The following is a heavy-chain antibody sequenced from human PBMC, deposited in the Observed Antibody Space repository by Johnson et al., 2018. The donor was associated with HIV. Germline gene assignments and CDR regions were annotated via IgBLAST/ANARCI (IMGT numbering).Heavy chain of an antibody. D-gene: IGHD2-2*01. Sequence: QVQLVESGGGVVQPGRSLRLSCAASGFTFSSYAMHWVRQAPGKGLEWVAVISYDGSTYYADSVKGRFTISRDNSKNTLYLQMNSVRAEDTAVYYCARGLGSRSAFDIWGQGTMVTVSS. CDR2: ISYDGST. CDR1: GFTFSSYA. V-gene: IGHV3-30*14. J-gene: IGHJ3*02. CDR3: ARGLGSRSAFDI.